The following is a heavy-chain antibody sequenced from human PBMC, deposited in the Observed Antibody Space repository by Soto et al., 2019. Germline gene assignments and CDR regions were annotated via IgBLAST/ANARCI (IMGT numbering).Heavy chain of an antibody. CDR3: ARAIRHFRAVAYYSY. D-gene: IGHD6-19*01. V-gene: IGHV4-34*01. Sequence: SDTLSLTCAVYGGSFSGYYWSWIRQPPGKGLEWSGEINHSGSTNYNPSLKSRVTISVDTSKNQFSLKLSSVTAADTAVYYCARAIRHFRAVAYYSYWGQGTMVTVYS. CDR2: INHSGST. J-gene: IGHJ4*02. CDR1: GGSFSGYY.